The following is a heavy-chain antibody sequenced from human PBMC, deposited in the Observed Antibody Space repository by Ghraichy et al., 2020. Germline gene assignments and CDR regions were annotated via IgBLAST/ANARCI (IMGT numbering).Heavy chain of an antibody. CDR1: GFTVSSNY. D-gene: IGHD2-21*01. V-gene: IGHV3-53*01. CDR3: SSFCGGDSYGMDV. CDR2: IYSGGST. Sequence: GSLTLSCAASGFTVSSNYMSWVRQAPGKGLEWVSVIYSGGSTYYADSVKGRFTISRDNSKNTLYLQMNSLRAEDTAVYYCSSFCGGDSYGMDVLGEGTTVTV. J-gene: IGHJ6*02.